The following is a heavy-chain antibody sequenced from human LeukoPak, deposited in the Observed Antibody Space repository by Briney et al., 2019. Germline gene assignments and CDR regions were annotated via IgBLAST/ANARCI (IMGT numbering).Heavy chain of an antibody. CDR1: GFTFSSYG. Sequence: GGSLRLSCAASGFTFSSYGMHWVRQAPGKGLEWVAVIWYDGSNKYYADSVKGRFTISRDNSKNTLYLQMNSLRAEDTAVYYCARGSSGSGTYYYYYGMDVWGQGTTVTVSS. J-gene: IGHJ6*02. V-gene: IGHV3-33*01. D-gene: IGHD6-19*01. CDR3: ARGSSGSGTYYYYYGMDV. CDR2: IWYDGSNK.